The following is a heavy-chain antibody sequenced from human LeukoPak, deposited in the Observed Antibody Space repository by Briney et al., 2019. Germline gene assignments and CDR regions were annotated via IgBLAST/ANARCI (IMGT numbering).Heavy chain of an antibody. CDR3: ARDRGYSGWFDP. D-gene: IGHD6-25*01. J-gene: IGHJ5*02. V-gene: IGHV4-59*01. CDR1: GGSISSYY. Sequence: SETLSLTCTVSGGSISSYYWSWIRQPPGKGLEWIGYIYYSGTTNYNPSLKSRVTISVDTSKNQFSLNLSSVTAADTAAYYCARDRGYSGWFDPWGQGTLVTVSS. CDR2: IYYSGTT.